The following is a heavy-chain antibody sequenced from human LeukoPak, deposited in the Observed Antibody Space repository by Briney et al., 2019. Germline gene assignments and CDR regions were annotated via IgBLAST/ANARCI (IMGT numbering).Heavy chain of an antibody. CDR3: ARVRQLGYYYYHGMDV. CDR2: ISAYNGNT. CDR1: GYTFTSYG. J-gene: IGHJ6*02. V-gene: IGHV1-18*01. D-gene: IGHD6-13*01. Sequence: ASVKVSCKASGYTFTSYGISWVRQAPGQGLEWMGWISAYNGNTNYAQKLQGRVTMTTDTSTSTAYMELRSLRSDDTAVYYCARVRQLGYYYYHGMDVWGQGTTVTVSS.